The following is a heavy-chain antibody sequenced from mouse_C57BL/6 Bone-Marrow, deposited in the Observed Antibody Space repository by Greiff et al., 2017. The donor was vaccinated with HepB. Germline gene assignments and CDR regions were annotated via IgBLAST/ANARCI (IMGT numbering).Heavy chain of an antibody. CDR2: INYDGSST. D-gene: IGHD1-1*01. V-gene: IGHV5-16*01. CDR1: GFTFSDYY. CDR3: ARRAPITTVVAPTFYFDY. J-gene: IGHJ2*01. Sequence: EVQRVESEGGLVQPGSSMKLSCTASGFTFSDYYMAWVRQVPEKGLEWVANINYDGSSTYYLDSLKSRFIISRDNAKNILYLQMSSLKSEDTATYYCARRAPITTVVAPTFYFDYWGQGTTLTVSS.